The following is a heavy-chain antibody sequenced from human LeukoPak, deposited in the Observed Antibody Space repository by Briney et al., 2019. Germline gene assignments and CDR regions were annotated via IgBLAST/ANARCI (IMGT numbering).Heavy chain of an antibody. Sequence: GGSLRLSCAASGFTFSNYNMNWILQAPGKGLEWASFISGSSSTIFYADSVKGRFTISRDNAKNSLYLQMNSLRDEDTAVYYCARGSHASDYWGQGTLVTVSS. CDR1: GFTFSNYN. CDR3: ARGSHASDY. V-gene: IGHV3-48*02. J-gene: IGHJ4*02. CDR2: ISGSSSTI.